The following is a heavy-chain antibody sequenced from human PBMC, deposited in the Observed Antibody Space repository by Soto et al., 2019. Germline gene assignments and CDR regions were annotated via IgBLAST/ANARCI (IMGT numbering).Heavy chain of an antibody. Sequence: GASVKVSCKASGYTFTSYGISWVRQAPGQGLEWMGWISAYNGNTNYAQKLQGRVTMTTDTSTSTAYMELRSLRFDDTAVYYCARTPALYYYGSGRSYYYYYYMDVWGKGTTVTVSS. CDR1: GYTFTSYG. CDR3: ARTPALYYYGSGRSYYYYYYMDV. V-gene: IGHV1-18*01. D-gene: IGHD3-10*01. CDR2: ISAYNGNT. J-gene: IGHJ6*03.